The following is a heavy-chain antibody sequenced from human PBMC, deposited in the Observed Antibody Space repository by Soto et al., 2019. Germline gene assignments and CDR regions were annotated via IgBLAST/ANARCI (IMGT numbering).Heavy chain of an antibody. CDR1: GGSVSSGSYY. CDR2: IYYSGST. V-gene: IGHV4-61*01. J-gene: IGHJ4*02. D-gene: IGHD4-17*01. CDR3: AIINDYGDYGIDY. Sequence: QVQLQESGPGLVKPSETLSLTCTVSGGSVSSGSYYWSWIRQPPGKGLEWIGYIYYSGSTNYNPSLKSRVTRSVDTSKNQFSLKLSSVTAADTAVYYCAIINDYGDYGIDYWGQGTLVTVSS.